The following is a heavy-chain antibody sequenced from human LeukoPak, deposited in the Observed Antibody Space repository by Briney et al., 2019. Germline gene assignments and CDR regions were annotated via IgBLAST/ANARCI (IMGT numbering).Heavy chain of an antibody. V-gene: IGHV4-4*07. D-gene: IGHD2-21*01. CDR1: GGSISSYY. J-gene: IGHJ4*02. CDR3: ARDETISYCGSDCEPFAY. Sequence: SETLSLTCTVSGGSISSYYWSWIRQPAGKGLEWIGRIYTSGSTNYNPSLKSRVTMSVDTSKNQFSLKLSSVTAADTAVYYCARDETISYCGSDCEPFAYWGQGTLVTVSS. CDR2: IYTSGST.